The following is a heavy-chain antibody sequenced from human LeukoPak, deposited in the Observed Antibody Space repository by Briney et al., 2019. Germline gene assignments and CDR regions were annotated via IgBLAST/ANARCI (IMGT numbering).Heavy chain of an antibody. V-gene: IGHV4-34*01. CDR3: ARHQVAVAGRYDY. D-gene: IGHD6-19*01. Sequence: SETLSLTCAVYGGSFSGYYWSWIRQPPGKGLEWIGSIYYSGSTYYNPSLKSRVTISVDTSKNRFSLKLSSVTAADTAVYYCARHQVAVAGRYDYWGQGTLVTVSS. J-gene: IGHJ4*02. CDR1: GGSFSGYY. CDR2: IYYSGST.